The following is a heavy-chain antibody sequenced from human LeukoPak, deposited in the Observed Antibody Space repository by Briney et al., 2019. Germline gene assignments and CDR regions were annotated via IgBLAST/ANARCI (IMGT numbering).Heavy chain of an antibody. CDR1: GFTFSDYY. D-gene: IGHD5-12*01. Sequence: GGSLRLSCAASGFTFSDYYMSWIRQAPGKGLEWVSYISSSGSTIYYADSVKGRFTISRDNAKNSLYLQMNSLRAEDTAVYHCAREALYSGYGGYYYYGMDVWGQGTTVTVSS. CDR2: ISSSGSTI. V-gene: IGHV3-11*01. CDR3: AREALYSGYGGYYYYGMDV. J-gene: IGHJ6*02.